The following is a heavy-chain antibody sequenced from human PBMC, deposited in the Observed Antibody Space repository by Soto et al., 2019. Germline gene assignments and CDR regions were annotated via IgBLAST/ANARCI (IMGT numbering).Heavy chain of an antibody. CDR3: AREGRYSGSVDY. D-gene: IGHD5-12*01. V-gene: IGHV1-69*13. J-gene: IGHJ4*02. CDR1: GVTFSSYA. CDR2: IIPIFGTA. Sequence: ASVKVSCKASGVTFSSYAISWVRQAPGQGLEWMGGIIPIFGTANYAQKFQGRVTITADESTSTAYMELSSLRSEDTAVYYCAREGRYSGSVDYWGQRTLVTVSS.